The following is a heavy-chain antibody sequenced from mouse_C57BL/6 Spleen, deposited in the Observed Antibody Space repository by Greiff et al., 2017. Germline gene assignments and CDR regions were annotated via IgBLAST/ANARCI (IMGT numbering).Heavy chain of an antibody. CDR3: AIEGHSPLIYYYGSKGFAY. CDR1: GYTFTSYW. D-gene: IGHD1-1*01. CDR2: IDPSDSET. Sequence: QVQLQQPGAELVRPGSSVKLSCKASGYTFTSYWMHWVKQRPIQGLEWIGNIDPSDSETHYNQKFKDKATLTVDNSSSTAYMQLSSLTSEDSAVYYCAIEGHSPLIYYYGSKGFAYWGQGTLVTVSA. J-gene: IGHJ3*01. V-gene: IGHV1-52*01.